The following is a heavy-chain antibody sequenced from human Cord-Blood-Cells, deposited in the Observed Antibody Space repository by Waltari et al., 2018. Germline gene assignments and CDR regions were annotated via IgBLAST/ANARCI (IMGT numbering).Heavy chain of an antibody. V-gene: IGHV1-18*01. D-gene: IGHD3-3*01. CDR2: ISAYNGNT. CDR1: GYTFTSYG. CDR3: ARDRYDFWSGYHPIDY. J-gene: IGHJ4*02. Sequence: QVQLVQSGAEVKKPGASVKVSCKASGYTFTSYGIRWVRQAPGQGLEWMGWISAYNGNTNYAQKLQGRVTMTTDTSTSTAYMELRSLRSDDTAVYYCARDRYDFWSGYHPIDYWGQGTLVTVSS.